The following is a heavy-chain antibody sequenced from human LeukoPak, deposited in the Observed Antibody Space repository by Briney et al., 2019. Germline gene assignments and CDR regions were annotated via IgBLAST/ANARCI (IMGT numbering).Heavy chain of an antibody. Sequence: GASVKVSCKASGYTFTNYGVSWVRQARGQGIEWMGWISTYNGDTNYPQKLQGRVTMTADTPTSTAYMELSSLRSEDTAVYYCASGYCSGGSCYYYYYMDVWGKGTTVTVSS. J-gene: IGHJ6*03. V-gene: IGHV1-18*01. CDR1: GYTFTNYG. D-gene: IGHD2-15*01. CDR3: ASGYCSGGSCYYYYYMDV. CDR2: ISTYNGDT.